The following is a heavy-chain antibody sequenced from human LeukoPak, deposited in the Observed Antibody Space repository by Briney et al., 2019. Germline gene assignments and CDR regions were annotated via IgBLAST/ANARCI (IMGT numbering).Heavy chain of an antibody. CDR2: IYSSGST. J-gene: IGHJ4*02. Sequence: SETLSLTCTVSGGSISSSSYYWGWIRPPPGKGLEWIGTIYSSGSTYNNPSLKSRVTISVDTSKNQFALRPSSVTAADTAVYYCARAHISIVVATTFDYWGQGTLVTVSS. D-gene: IGHD1-26*01. CDR1: GGSISSSSYY. CDR3: ARAHISIVVATTFDY. V-gene: IGHV4-39*06.